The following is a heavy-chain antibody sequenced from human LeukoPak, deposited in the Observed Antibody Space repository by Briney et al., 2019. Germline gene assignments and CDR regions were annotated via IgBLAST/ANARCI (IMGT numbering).Heavy chain of an antibody. CDR2: ISGSGGST. Sequence: GGSLRLSCAASGFTFSSYAMSWVRQAPGKGLEWVSAISGSGGSTYYADSVKGRFTIPRDNAKNSLYLQMNTLRAEDTAVYYCASGGAAAGIDYWGQGTLVTVSS. J-gene: IGHJ4*02. V-gene: IGHV3-23*01. CDR1: GFTFSSYA. CDR3: ASGGAAAGIDY. D-gene: IGHD6-13*01.